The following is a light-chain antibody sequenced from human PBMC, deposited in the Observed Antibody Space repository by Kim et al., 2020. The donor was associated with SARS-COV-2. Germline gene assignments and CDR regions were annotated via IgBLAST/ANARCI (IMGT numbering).Light chain of an antibody. CDR1: SGHSSYA. V-gene: IGLV4-69*01. CDR2: VNRDGSH. CDR3: QTWDTGIRV. J-gene: IGLJ3*02. Sequence: SVPLTCMLRSGHSSYASAWNQQQPGKGPRFLVKVNRDGSHIKGDGITDRCSGATSGAERYLTISGLQPEDEADYYCQTWDTGIRVLGGGTQLTVL.